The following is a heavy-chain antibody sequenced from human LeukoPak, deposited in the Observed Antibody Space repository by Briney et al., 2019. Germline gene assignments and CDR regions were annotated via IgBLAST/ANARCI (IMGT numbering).Heavy chain of an antibody. CDR2: ISSSGSTI. CDR1: GFTFSSYE. CDR3: AKGRTYGGNTFFDY. V-gene: IGHV3-48*03. J-gene: IGHJ4*02. Sequence: GGSLRLSCAASGFTFSSYEMNWVRQAPGKGLEWVSYISSSGSTIYYADSVKGRFTISRDNAKNSLYLQMNSLRAEDTALYYCAKGRTYGGNTFFDYWGQGTLVTVSS. D-gene: IGHD4-23*01.